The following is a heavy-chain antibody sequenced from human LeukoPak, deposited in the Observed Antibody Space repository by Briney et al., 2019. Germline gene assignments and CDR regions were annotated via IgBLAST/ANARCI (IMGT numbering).Heavy chain of an antibody. J-gene: IGHJ4*02. Sequence: GGSLRLSCAASGFTFSSYAMSWVRQAPGKGLEWVSAISGSGDSTYYADSVKGRFSISRDNSKSTLYMQMNSLRAEDTAVYYCAKGPMTTRYWGQGTLVTVSS. D-gene: IGHD4-11*01. CDR2: ISGSGDST. CDR3: AKGPMTTRY. V-gene: IGHV3-23*01. CDR1: GFTFSSYA.